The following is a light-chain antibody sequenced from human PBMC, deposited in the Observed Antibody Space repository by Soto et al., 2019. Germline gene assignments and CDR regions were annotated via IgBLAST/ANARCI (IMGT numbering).Light chain of an antibody. CDR3: RQYGYSLGFA. Sequence: EIVLTQSPGTLSLSPGERATLSCRASQSFSSNFLAWYHEKPGHAPRLLIYGASSRATGIPDRFSGSGSGIDFTITISRLEPEDFAVYYCRQYGYSLGFAFGGGTKVDIK. J-gene: IGKJ4*01. V-gene: IGKV3-20*01. CDR2: GAS. CDR1: QSFSSNF.